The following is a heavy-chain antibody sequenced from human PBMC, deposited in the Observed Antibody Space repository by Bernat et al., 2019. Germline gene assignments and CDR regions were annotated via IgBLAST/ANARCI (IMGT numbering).Heavy chain of an antibody. V-gene: IGHV4-30-4*01. Sequence: QVQLQESGPGLVKPSQTLSLTCTVSGGSISSGDYYWSWIRQPPGKGLEWIGYIYYSGTTYYNPSLKSRLTISEDTSKNQLSLKLSSVTATDTAVYYCAILDLGYCTSTSCYYYYGMDVWGQGTTVTVSS. CDR1: GGSISSGDYY. CDR3: AILDLGYCTSTSCYYYYGMDV. CDR2: IYYSGTT. J-gene: IGHJ6*02. D-gene: IGHD2-2*01.